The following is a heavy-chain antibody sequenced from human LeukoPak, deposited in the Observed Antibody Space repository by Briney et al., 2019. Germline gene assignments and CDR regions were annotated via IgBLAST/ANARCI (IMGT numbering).Heavy chain of an antibody. CDR1: GFTFSTYV. J-gene: IGHJ4*02. V-gene: IGHV3-64D*06. Sequence: GGSLRLSCSVSGFTFSTYVMHWVRQALGKGLEYVSAISSNGDNTYYADSVKGRFTISRDNSKNTLYLQMSSLRADDTAVYYCVRGTGYWGQGTLVTVSS. CDR2: ISSNGDNT. CDR3: VRGTGY.